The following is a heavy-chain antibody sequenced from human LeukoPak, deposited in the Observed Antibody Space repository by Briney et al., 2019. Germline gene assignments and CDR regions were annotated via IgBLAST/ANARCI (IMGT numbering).Heavy chain of an antibody. V-gene: IGHV1-24*01. CDR3: ATDKGGYVFYGDY. Sequence: ASVKVSCKVSGYTLTELSMHWVRQTPGKGLEWMGGFDPEDGETIYAQKFQGRVTMTEDTSTDTAYMELSSLRSEDTAVYYCATDKGGYVFYGDYWGQGTLVTVSS. D-gene: IGHD5-12*01. CDR1: GYTLTELS. J-gene: IGHJ4*02. CDR2: FDPEDGET.